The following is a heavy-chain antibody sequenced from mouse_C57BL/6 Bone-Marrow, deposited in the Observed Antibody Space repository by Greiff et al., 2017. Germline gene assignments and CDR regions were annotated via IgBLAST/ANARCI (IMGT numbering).Heavy chain of an antibody. D-gene: IGHD1-1*01. Sequence: QVQLQQSGAELMKPGASVKLSCKATGYTFTGYWIEWVKQRPGHGLEWIGEILPGSGSTNYNEKFKGKATLTADKSSSTAYMQLSSLTSEDSAVYYCAYYGSSPYFDVWGTGTTVTVSS. J-gene: IGHJ1*03. CDR3: AYYGSSPYFDV. CDR1: GYTFTGYW. V-gene: IGHV1-9*01. CDR2: ILPGSGST.